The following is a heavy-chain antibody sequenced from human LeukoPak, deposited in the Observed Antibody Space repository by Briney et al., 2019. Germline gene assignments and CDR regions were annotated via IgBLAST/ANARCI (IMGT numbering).Heavy chain of an antibody. CDR1: GFTVSSNY. CDR2: IYSGGST. D-gene: IGHD3-3*01. V-gene: IGHV3-53*01. J-gene: IGHJ6*02. CDR3: ASCTATNYDFWSGYYYYYGMDV. Sequence: GGSLRLSCAASGFTVSSNYMSWVRQAPGKGLEWVSVIYSGGSTYYADSVKGRFTISRDNSKNTLYLQMNSLRAEDTAVYYCASCTATNYDFWSGYYYYYGMDVWGQGTTVTVSS.